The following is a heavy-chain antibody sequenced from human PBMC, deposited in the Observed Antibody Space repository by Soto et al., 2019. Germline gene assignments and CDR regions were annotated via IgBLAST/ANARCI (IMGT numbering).Heavy chain of an antibody. CDR3: AKNQDWNRPDPGAFDV. J-gene: IGHJ3*01. D-gene: IGHD1-1*01. V-gene: IGHV3-23*01. Sequence: EVQLSQSGGGLVRPGGSLRLSCAGAGFTFDDYAINWVRQAPGKGLEWVSGISGSGNQIDYTDSVEGRFIISRDDSKNTVFLQMNGLRAEDTAVYFCAKNQDWNRPDPGAFDVWGQGTTVTVTS. CDR2: ISGSGNQI. CDR1: GFTFDDYA.